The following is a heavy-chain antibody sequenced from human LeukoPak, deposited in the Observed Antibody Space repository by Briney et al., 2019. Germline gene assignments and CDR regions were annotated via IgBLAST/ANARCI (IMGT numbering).Heavy chain of an antibody. D-gene: IGHD2-15*01. J-gene: IGHJ5*02. CDR1: GGSISSYY. CDR3: ARWVVAATPNWFDP. V-gene: IGHV4-59*01. CDR2: IYYSGST. Sequence: PSETLSLTCTVSGGSISSYYWSWIRQPPGKGLEWIWYIYYSGSTNYKPSLKSQVTISVDTSKNQFSLKLSSVTAADTAVYYCARWVVAATPNWFDPWGQGTLVTVSS.